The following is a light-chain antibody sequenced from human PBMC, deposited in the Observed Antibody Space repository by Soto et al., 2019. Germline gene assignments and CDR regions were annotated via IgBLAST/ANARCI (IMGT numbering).Light chain of an antibody. J-gene: IGKJ1*01. CDR1: QSLVHSDGSTF. Sequence: DIVMTQAPLSSPVTLGQPASISCKSSQSLVHSDGSTFLSWLHLRPGQPPRLLIYNVSNRFSGVPDRFSGSGAGTDFTLKISRVEAEDVGVYYCMQATQFPRTFGQGTKVEIK. CDR3: MQATQFPRT. CDR2: NVS. V-gene: IGKV2-24*01.